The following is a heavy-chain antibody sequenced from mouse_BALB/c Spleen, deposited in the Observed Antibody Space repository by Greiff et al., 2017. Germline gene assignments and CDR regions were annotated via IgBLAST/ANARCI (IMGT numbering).Heavy chain of an antibody. CDR3: ARRGYYGSSSYYFDY. CDR1: GDSITSGY. D-gene: IGHD1-1*01. J-gene: IGHJ2*01. CDR2: ISYSGST. Sequence: EVQLVESGPSLVKPSQTLSLTCSVTGDSITSGYWNWIRKFPGNKLEYMGYISYSGSTYYNPSLKSRISITRDTSKNQYYLQLNSVTTEDTATYYCARRGYYGSSSYYFDYWGQGTTLTVSS. V-gene: IGHV3-8*02.